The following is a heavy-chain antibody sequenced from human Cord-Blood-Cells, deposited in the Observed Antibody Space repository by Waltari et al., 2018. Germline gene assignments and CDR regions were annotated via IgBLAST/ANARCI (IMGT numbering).Heavy chain of an antibody. J-gene: IGHJ4*02. CDR3: ARARRDGYNPFDY. CDR2: IYYSGST. D-gene: IGHD5-12*01. V-gene: IGHV4-31*03. Sequence: QVQLQESGPGLVKPSQTLSLTCTVPGGSISSAGSYWSWIPQHPGKGLEWIGYIYYSGSTYYNPSLKSRVTISVDTSKNQFSLKLSSVTAADTAVYYCARARRDGYNPFDYWGQGTLVTVSS. CDR1: GGSISSAGSY.